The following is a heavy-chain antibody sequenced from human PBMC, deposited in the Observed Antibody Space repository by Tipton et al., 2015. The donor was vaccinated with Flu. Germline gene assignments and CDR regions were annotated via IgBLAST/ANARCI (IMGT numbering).Heavy chain of an antibody. Sequence: TLSLTCAVYGGTFSGYDWTWTRQTPGKGLEWIGTVARTGDTIYNPSLKSRVTLSVDTSKNQFSLKMKSVTATDMAVYYCARRDYSNYVSDPKSWFDPWGQGTLVAVSS. J-gene: IGHJ5*02. CDR2: VARTGDT. V-gene: IGHV4-34*01. CDR3: ARRDYSNYVSDPKSWFDP. CDR1: GGTFSGYD. D-gene: IGHD4-11*01.